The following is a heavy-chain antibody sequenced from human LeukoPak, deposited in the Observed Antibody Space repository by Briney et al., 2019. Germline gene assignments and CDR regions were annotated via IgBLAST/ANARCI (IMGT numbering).Heavy chain of an antibody. CDR3: AKDSGAYCSGGSCYRGYFHN. Sequence: PGGSLRLSCAASGFTFNSYAMSWVRQAPGKGLEWVSAITGSGGTTYYADSVKGRFTMSRDNSKNTLYLLMNSLGAEDTAVYHCAKDSGAYCSGGSCYRGYFHNWGQGTLVTVSS. CDR1: GFTFNSYA. CDR2: ITGSGGTT. D-gene: IGHD2-15*01. J-gene: IGHJ4*02. V-gene: IGHV3-23*01.